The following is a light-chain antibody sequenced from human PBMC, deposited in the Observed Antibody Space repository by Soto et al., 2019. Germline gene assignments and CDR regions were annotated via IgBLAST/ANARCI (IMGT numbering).Light chain of an antibody. V-gene: IGKV3-15*01. CDR1: QSVSSN. CDR3: QRYNNWPQT. CDR2: GAS. J-gene: IGKJ1*01. Sequence: EIVMTQSPATLSVSPGERATLSCRASQSVSSNLAWYQQKPGQAPRLLIYGASTRATRIPARVSGSGSGTEFTLTISSLQSEDLAVYYCQRYNNWPQTFGQGTKVEIK.